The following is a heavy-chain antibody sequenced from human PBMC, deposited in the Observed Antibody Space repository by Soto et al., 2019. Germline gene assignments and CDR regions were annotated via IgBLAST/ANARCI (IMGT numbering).Heavy chain of an antibody. J-gene: IGHJ4*02. CDR2: ILYDGSNK. CDR3: ANLYYYGSGSSLMGY. V-gene: IGHV3-30*18. Sequence: QVQLVESGGGVVQPGRSLRLSCAASGFTFSSYGMHWVRQAPGKGLEWVAVILYDGSNKYYADSVKGRFTISRDNSKNTLYLQMNSLRAEDTAVYYCANLYYYGSGSSLMGYWGQGTLVTVSS. CDR1: GFTFSSYG. D-gene: IGHD3-10*01.